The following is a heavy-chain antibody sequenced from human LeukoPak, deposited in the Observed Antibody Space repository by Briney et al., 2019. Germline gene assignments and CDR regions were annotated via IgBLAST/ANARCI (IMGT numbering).Heavy chain of an antibody. CDR2: ISSHTRTI. J-gene: IGHJ4*02. D-gene: IGHD2-15*01. CDR1: GFTFSSYS. Sequence: GGSLRLSCTASGFTFSSYSMNWIRQAPGEGLEWVSYISSHTRTIYYADSVKGRFTISRDNAKNSLYLQMNSLRAEDTAVYYCARDAPGYCGYWGQGTLVTVSS. V-gene: IGHV3-48*01. CDR3: ARDAPGYCGY.